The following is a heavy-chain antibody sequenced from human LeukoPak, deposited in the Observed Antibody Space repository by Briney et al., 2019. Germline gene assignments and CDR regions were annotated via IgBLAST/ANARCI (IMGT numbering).Heavy chain of an antibody. J-gene: IGHJ4*02. CDR3: ARGDYGGNLNFDY. D-gene: IGHD4-23*01. CDR2: INHSGST. V-gene: IGHV4-34*01. CDR1: GGSFSGYY. Sequence: PSETLSLTCAVYGGSFSGYYWSWIRQPPGKGLEWIGEINHSGSTNYNPSLKSRVTISVDTSKNQFSLKLSSVTAADMAVYYCARGDYGGNLNFDYWGQGTLVTVSS.